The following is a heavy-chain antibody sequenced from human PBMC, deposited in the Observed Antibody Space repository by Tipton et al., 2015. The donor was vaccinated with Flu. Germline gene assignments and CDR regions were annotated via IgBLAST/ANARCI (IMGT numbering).Heavy chain of an antibody. V-gene: IGHV4-59*01. Sequence: LRLSCTVSGGSISSYYWSWIRQPPGKGLEWIGYIYYSGSTNYNPSLKSRVTISVDTSKNQFSLKLSSVTAADTAVYYCARDRMLPRDSSYYGMDVWGQGTTVTVSS. D-gene: IGHD2-8*01. J-gene: IGHJ6*02. CDR1: GGSISSYY. CDR3: ARDRMLPRDSSYYGMDV. CDR2: IYYSGST.